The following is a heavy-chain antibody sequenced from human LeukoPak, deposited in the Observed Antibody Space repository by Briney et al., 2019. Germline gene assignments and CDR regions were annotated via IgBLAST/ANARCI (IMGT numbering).Heavy chain of an antibody. V-gene: IGHV3-21*01. CDR1: GFTFSSYS. CDR2: ISSSSSYI. CDR3: AKFGLQWLPYPGFHN. Sequence: GGSLRLSCAASGFTFSSYSMNWVRQAPGKGLEWVSSISSSSSYIYYADSVKGRFTISRDNVKNLLYLQMNSLRAEDAAVYYCAKFGLQWLPYPGFHNWGQGTVVIVSS. D-gene: IGHD6-19*01. J-gene: IGHJ4*02.